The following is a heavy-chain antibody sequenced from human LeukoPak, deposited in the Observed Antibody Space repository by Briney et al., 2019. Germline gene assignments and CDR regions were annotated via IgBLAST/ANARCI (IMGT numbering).Heavy chain of an antibody. CDR3: ARPGIVGATGYFDY. CDR1: GGSFSGYY. V-gene: IGHV4-34*01. Sequence: SETLSLTCAVYGGSFSGYYWSWIRQPPGKGLEWIGEINHSGSTNYNPSLKSRVTISVDTSKNQFSLKLSSVTAADTAVYYCARPGIVGATGYFDYWGQGTLVTVSS. CDR2: INHSGST. D-gene: IGHD1-26*01. J-gene: IGHJ4*02.